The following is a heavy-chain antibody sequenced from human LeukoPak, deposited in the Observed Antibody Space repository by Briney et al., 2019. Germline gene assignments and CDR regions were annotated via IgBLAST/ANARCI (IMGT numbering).Heavy chain of an antibody. CDR3: ARRFGY. V-gene: IGHV3-69-1*01. D-gene: IGHD3-10*01. J-gene: IGHJ4*02. Sequence: GGSLRLSCAASGFIFSNYDMNWVRQAPGKGLEWVSYISSSGTIYYADSVKGRFTISRDNAKNSLYLQMNSLRAEDTAVYYCARRFGYWGQGTLVTVSS. CDR1: GFIFSNYD. CDR2: ISSSGTI.